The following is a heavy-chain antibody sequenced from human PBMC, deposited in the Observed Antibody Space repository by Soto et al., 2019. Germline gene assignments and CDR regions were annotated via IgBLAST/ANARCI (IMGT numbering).Heavy chain of an antibody. Sequence: SETLSLTCTASGGSISSGSYYWGWIRQPPGKGLEWIGSIYYSGSTYYNQSLKSRVTISVDTSKNQFSLKLSSVTAADTAVYYCARHVVVVAAIGYWGQGTLVTVSS. J-gene: IGHJ4*02. V-gene: IGHV4-39*01. CDR2: IYYSGST. D-gene: IGHD2-15*01. CDR3: ARHVVVVAAIGY. CDR1: GGSISSGSYY.